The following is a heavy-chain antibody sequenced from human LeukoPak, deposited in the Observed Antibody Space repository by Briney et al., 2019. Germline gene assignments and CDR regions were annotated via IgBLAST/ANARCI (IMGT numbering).Heavy chain of an antibody. CDR1: GFTFSSYG. J-gene: IGHJ4*02. V-gene: IGHV3-33*01. CDR3: ARGTDYGGNSVDY. Sequence: WGSLRLSCAASGFTFSSYGMHWVRQAPGKGLEWVAVIWYDGSNKYYADSVKGRFTISRDNSKNTLYLQMNSLRAEDTAVYYCARGTDYGGNSVDYWGQGTLVTVSS. D-gene: IGHD4-23*01. CDR2: IWYDGSNK.